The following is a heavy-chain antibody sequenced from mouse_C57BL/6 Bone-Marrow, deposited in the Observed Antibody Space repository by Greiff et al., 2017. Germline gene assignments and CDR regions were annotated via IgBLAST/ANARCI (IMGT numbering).Heavy chain of an antibody. J-gene: IGHJ3*01. D-gene: IGHD2-4*01. V-gene: IGHV5-15*01. CDR3: ARHDYDYDGGWFAY. CDR1: GFTFSDYG. Sequence: EVKLMESGGGLVQPKGSLKLSCAASGFTFSDYGMAWVRQAPRKGPEWVAFISNLAYSIYYADTVTGRFTISRENAKNTLYLEMSSLRSEDTAMYYCARHDYDYDGGWFAYWGQGTLVTVSA. CDR2: ISNLAYSI.